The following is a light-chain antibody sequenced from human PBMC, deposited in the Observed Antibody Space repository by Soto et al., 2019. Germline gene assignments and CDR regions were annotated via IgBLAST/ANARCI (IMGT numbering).Light chain of an antibody. CDR1: SGSVSTSYY. CDR2: STN. CDR3: VLYRGSGITWDSNSWV. V-gene: IGLV8-61*01. J-gene: IGLJ3*02. Sequence: QAVVTQEPSFSVSPGGTVTLTCGLSSGSVSTSYYPSWYQQTPAQATRTLIYSTNTRSSGVPDRFSGAILGNNAALTITGAQADDESDYYCVLYRGSGITWDSNSWVFGGGTKLTVL.